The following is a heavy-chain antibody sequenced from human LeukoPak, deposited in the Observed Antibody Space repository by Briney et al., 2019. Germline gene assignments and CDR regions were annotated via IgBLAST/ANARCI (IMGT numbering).Heavy chain of an antibody. CDR1: GYTFTGYY. CDR2: INPNSGGT. D-gene: IGHD2-2*01. Sequence: ASVKVSCKACGYTFTGYYMHWVRQAPGQGLEWMGWINPNSGGTNYAQKFQGRVTMTRDTSISTAYMELSRLRSDDTAVYYCARVNLPIVVVPAAKGRAFDIWGQGTMVTVSS. J-gene: IGHJ3*02. CDR3: ARVNLPIVVVPAAKGRAFDI. V-gene: IGHV1-2*02.